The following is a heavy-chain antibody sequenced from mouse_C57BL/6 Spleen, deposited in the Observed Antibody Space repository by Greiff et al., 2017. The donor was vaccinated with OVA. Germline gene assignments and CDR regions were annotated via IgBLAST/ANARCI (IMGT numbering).Heavy chain of an antibody. J-gene: IGHJ2*01. D-gene: IGHD3-2*02. CDR2: IDPSDSYT. CDR1: GYTFTSYW. Sequence: VQLQQPGAELVRPGTSVKLSCKASGYTFTSYWMHWVKQRPGQGLEWIGVIDPSDSYTNYNQKFKGKATLTVDTSSSTAYMQLSSLTSEDSAVYYCARGRAQAYFDYWGQGTTLTVSS. CDR3: ARGRAQAYFDY. V-gene: IGHV1-59*01.